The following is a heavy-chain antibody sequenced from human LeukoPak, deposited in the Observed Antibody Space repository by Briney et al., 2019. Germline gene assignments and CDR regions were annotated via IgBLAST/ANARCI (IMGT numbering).Heavy chain of an antibody. Sequence: GGSLRLSCAASGFTFSSYAMSWVRQAPGKGLEWVSAISGSGGSTHYADSVKGRFTISRDNSKNTLYLQMSSLRAEDTAVYYCAKVAHYYGSGASWGQGTLVTVSS. CDR2: ISGSGGST. J-gene: IGHJ5*02. D-gene: IGHD3-10*01. CDR1: GFTFSSYA. CDR3: AKVAHYYGSGAS. V-gene: IGHV3-23*01.